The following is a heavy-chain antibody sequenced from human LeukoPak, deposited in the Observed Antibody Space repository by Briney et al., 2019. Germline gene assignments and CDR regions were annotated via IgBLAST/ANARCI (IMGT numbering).Heavy chain of an antibody. CDR3: AKVGIRYNWNDVHFDY. J-gene: IGHJ4*02. V-gene: IGHV3-30*18. CDR1: GFTFNNFA. Sequence: GGSLRLSCAASGFTFNNFAMGWVRQAPGKGLEWVAVISYDGSNKYYADSVKGRFTISRDNSKNTLYLQMSSLRAEDTAVYYCAKVGIRYNWNDVHFDYWGQGTLVTVSS. CDR2: ISYDGSNK. D-gene: IGHD1-1*01.